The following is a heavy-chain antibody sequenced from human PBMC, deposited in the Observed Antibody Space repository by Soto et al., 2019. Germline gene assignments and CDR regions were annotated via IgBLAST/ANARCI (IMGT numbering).Heavy chain of an antibody. CDR1: GFTFSSYA. Sequence: PGGSLRLSCAASGFTFSSYAMSWVRQAPGKGLEWVSAISGSGGSTYYADSVKGRFTISRDNSKNTLYLQMNSLRAEDTAVYYCAKSMGYDYVWGSYRYPFDYWGQGTLVTVSS. D-gene: IGHD3-16*02. CDR2: ISGSGGST. V-gene: IGHV3-23*01. CDR3: AKSMGYDYVWGSYRYPFDY. J-gene: IGHJ4*02.